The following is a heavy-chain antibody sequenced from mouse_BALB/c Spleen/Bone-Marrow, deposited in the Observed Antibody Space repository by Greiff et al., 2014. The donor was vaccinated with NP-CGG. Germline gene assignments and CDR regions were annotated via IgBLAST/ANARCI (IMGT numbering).Heavy chain of an antibody. V-gene: IGHV1-87*01. CDR3: ARGAPFDY. CDR2: IYPGDGDT. Sequence: QVQLKESGAELARPGASVKLSCKASGYTFTSYCMQWVKQRPGQGLEWIGAIYPGDGDTTYTQKFKGKVTLTADKSSSTAYMQLSSLASEDSAVYYCARGAPFDYWGQGTTLTVSS. CDR1: GYTFTSYC. J-gene: IGHJ2*01.